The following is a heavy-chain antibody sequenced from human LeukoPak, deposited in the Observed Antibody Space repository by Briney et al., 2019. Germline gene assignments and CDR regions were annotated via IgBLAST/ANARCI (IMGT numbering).Heavy chain of an antibody. J-gene: IGHJ4*02. V-gene: IGHV3-21*01. Sequence: SGGSLRLSCEASGFAFSSYTMNWVRQAPGKGLGWVSSISYSISYIYYADSVKGRFTISRDNAKNSLYLQMNSLRAEDTAVYYCARDLHYYDSSAYHPVSYWGQGTLVTVSS. D-gene: IGHD3-22*01. CDR1: GFAFSSYT. CDR3: ARDLHYYDSSAYHPVSY. CDR2: ISYSISYI.